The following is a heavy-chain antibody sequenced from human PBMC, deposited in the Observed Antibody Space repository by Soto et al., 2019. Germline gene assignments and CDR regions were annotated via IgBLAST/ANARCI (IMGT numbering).Heavy chain of an antibody. Sequence: PSETLSLTCTVSGGSISSYYWSWIRQPPGKGLEWIGYIYYSGSTNYNPSLKSRVTISVDTSKNQFSLKLSSVTAADTAVYYCARLGYCSGGSCPYVWGQGTLVTVSS. J-gene: IGHJ4*02. CDR3: ARLGYCSGGSCPYV. V-gene: IGHV4-59*08. CDR2: IYYSGST. D-gene: IGHD2-15*01. CDR1: GGSISSYY.